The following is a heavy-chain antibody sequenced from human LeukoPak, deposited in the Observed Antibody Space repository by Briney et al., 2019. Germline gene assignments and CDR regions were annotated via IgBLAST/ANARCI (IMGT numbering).Heavy chain of an antibody. Sequence: HPGGSLRLSCAASGFTFISYWMSWVRQAPGKGLEWVANIKQDGSEKYYVGSVKGRFTISRDNAKNSLYLQMNSLRAEDTAVYYCARGLYDFWSGYYSFDYWGQGTLVTVSS. D-gene: IGHD3-3*01. CDR3: ARGLYDFWSGYYSFDY. V-gene: IGHV3-7*03. CDR2: IKQDGSEK. J-gene: IGHJ4*02. CDR1: GFTFISYW.